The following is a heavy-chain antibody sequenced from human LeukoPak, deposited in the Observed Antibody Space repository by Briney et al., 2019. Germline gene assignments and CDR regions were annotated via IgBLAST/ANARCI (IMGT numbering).Heavy chain of an antibody. V-gene: IGHV4-39*07. D-gene: IGHD2-8*01. CDR3: AREREYHIVLMVYARSFDY. CDR2: IYYSGST. J-gene: IGHJ4*02. Sequence: SETLSLTCTVSGGSIGSSSYYWGWIRQPPGKGLEWIGSIYYSGSTYYNPSLKSRVTISVDTSKNQFSLKLSSVTAADTAVYYCAREREYHIVLMVYARSFDYWGQGTLVTVSS. CDR1: GGSIGSSSYY.